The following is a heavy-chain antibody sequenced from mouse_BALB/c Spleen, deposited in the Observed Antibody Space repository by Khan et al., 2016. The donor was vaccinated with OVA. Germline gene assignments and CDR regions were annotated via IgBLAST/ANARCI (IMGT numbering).Heavy chain of an antibody. Sequence: VQLNESGPGLVKPSQSLSLTCTVTGYSITSGYAWNWIRQFPGNKLEWMGYISYSGGTSYNPSLKSRISITRDTSKNQFFLQLNSVTTEDTATYYCARGNYDGYYFDYWGQGTTLTVSS. J-gene: IGHJ2*01. CDR1: GYSITSGYA. D-gene: IGHD2-4*01. V-gene: IGHV3-2*02. CDR2: ISYSGGT. CDR3: ARGNYDGYYFDY.